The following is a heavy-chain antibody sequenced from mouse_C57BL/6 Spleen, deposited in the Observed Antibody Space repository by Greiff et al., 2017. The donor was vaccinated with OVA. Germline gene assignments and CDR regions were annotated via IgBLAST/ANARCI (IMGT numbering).Heavy chain of an antibody. CDR2: IYPGGGYT. Sequence: QVQLQQSGAELVRPGTSVKMSCKASGYTFTNYWIGWAKQRPGHGLEWIGDIYPGGGYTNYNEKFKGKATLTADKSSSTAYMQFSSLTSEDSAIYYCARTGYDGEWYFDVWDTGTTVTVSS. V-gene: IGHV1-63*01. CDR3: ARTGYDGEWYFDV. CDR1: GYTFTNYW. D-gene: IGHD2-2*01. J-gene: IGHJ1*03.